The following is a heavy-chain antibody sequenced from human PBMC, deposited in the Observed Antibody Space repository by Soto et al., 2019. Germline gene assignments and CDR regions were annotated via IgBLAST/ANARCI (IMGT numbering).Heavy chain of an antibody. CDR3: ATVGYCSGGSCYSYYYYFMDV. D-gene: IGHD2-15*01. CDR1: GYTFTSYD. V-gene: IGHV1-8*01. J-gene: IGHJ6*03. CDR2: VNPNSGNT. Sequence: QVQLVQSGAEVKKPGASVKVSCKASGYTFTSYDINWVRQATGQGLEWMGWVNPNSGNTGYAQKFHGRVTMTRNTSISTAYMELSRLRSEDTAVYYCATVGYCSGGSCYSYYYYFMDVWGKGTTVTVSS.